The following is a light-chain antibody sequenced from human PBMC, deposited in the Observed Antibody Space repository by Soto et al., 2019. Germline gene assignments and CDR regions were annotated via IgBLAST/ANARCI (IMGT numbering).Light chain of an antibody. CDR1: CSNIGAGYD. Sequence: QSVLTQPPSVSGAQGQRVTISCTGSCSNIGAGYDVHWYQQLPGTAPKLLIYGNSNRPSGVPDRFSGSKSGTSASLAITGLQAEDEADYYCQSYDSSLSGVVFGGGTKVTVL. V-gene: IGLV1-40*01. J-gene: IGLJ2*01. CDR3: QSYDSSLSGVV. CDR2: GNS.